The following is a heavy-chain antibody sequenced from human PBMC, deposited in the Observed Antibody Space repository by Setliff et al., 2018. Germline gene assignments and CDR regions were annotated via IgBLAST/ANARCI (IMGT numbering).Heavy chain of an antibody. CDR1: GFTFSSYE. D-gene: IGHD5-18*01. J-gene: IGHJ6*02. Sequence: GGSLRLSCAVSGFTFSSYEMDWVRQAPGKGLEWVSYISSSGSTIYYADSVKGRFTISRGNAKNSLYLQMNSLRAEDTAVYYCARDSSRIQDTYYYYFGMDVWGQGTPVTVSS. V-gene: IGHV3-48*03. CDR2: ISSSGSTI. CDR3: ARDSSRIQDTYYYYFGMDV.